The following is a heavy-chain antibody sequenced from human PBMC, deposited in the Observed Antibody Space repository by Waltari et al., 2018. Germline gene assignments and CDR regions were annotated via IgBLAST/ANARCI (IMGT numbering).Heavy chain of an antibody. Sequence: EVQLVQSGAEVKKPGATVKISCKVSGYTFTDSYMHWVQQAPGKGLEWMGLVDPEDGETIYAEKFQGRVTITADTSTDTAYMELSSLRSEDTAVYYCATGGYDILTGGTNWFDPWGQGTLVTVSS. D-gene: IGHD3-9*01. CDR2: VDPEDGET. CDR3: ATGGYDILTGGTNWFDP. CDR1: GYTFTDSY. J-gene: IGHJ5*02. V-gene: IGHV1-69-2*01.